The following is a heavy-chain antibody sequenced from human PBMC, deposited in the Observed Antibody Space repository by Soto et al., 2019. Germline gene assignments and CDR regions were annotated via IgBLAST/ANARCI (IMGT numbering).Heavy chain of an antibody. Sequence: SETLSLTCSVSCDSISSVDYFWAWIRQPPGQALEYIGYIYKSATTYYNPSFESRVAISLDTSKSQFSLNVTSVTAADTAVYFCARGRYCLTGRCFPNWFDSWGQGTLVTVSS. CDR3: ARGRYCLTGRCFPNWFDS. J-gene: IGHJ5*01. CDR2: IYKSATT. CDR1: CDSISSVDYF. V-gene: IGHV4-30-4*01. D-gene: IGHD2-15*01.